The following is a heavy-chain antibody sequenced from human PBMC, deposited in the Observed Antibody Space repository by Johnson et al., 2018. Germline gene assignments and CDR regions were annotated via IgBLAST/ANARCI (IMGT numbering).Heavy chain of an antibody. CDR3: AKGSGLLYYYYYMDV. J-gene: IGHJ6*03. V-gene: IGHV3-30*18. Sequence: QVQLVQSGGGVVQPGRSLRLSCAASGFTFSSYGMHWVRQAPGKGLEWVAVISYDGSNKYYADSVKGRFTISINNSKNTLYLQMNSLRAEDTDVFYCAKGSGLLYYYYYMDVWGKGTTVTVSS. CDR1: GFTFSSYG. D-gene: IGHD3-10*01. CDR2: ISYDGSNK.